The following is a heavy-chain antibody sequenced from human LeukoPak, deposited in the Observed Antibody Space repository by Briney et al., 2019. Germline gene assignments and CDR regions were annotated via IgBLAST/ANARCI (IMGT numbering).Heavy chain of an antibody. J-gene: IGHJ3*02. V-gene: IGHV4-34*01. Sequence: SETLSLTCAVYGGSFSGYYWSWIRQPPGKGLEWIGEINHSGSTNYNPSLKSRVTISVDTSKNQFSLKLSSVTAADTAVYYCARGLRAFDIWGQGTMVTVSS. CDR1: GGSFSGYY. D-gene: IGHD4-17*01. CDR3: ARGLRAFDI. CDR2: INHSGST.